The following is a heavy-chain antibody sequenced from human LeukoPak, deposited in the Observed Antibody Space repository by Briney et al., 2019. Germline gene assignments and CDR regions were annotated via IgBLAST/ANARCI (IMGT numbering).Heavy chain of an antibody. CDR1: GVSISSSNW. D-gene: IGHD1-26*01. J-gene: IGHJ4*02. CDR2: IYHSGST. V-gene: IGHV4-4*02. CDR3: ASNIVGEERVDY. Sequence: PSGTLSLTCAVSGVSISSSNWWHWVRQPPGKGLEWIGEIYHSGSTNYNPSLKSRVTISVDKSKNQFSLKLSSVTAANTAVYYCASNIVGEERVDYWGQGTPVTVSS.